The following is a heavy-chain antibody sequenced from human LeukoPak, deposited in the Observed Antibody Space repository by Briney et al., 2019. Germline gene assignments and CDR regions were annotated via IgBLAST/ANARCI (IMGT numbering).Heavy chain of an antibody. V-gene: IGHV3-64D*06. Sequence: GGSLRLSCSASGFTFSSSAMHWVRQAPGKGLEYVSAISSDDFDTYYADSVKGRFTISRDNSNNTLYLQMSSLRAEDTAVYYCVKDLGGYDILTGWDYWGQGTVVTVSS. D-gene: IGHD3-9*01. CDR3: VKDLGGYDILTGWDY. CDR2: ISSDDFDT. CDR1: GFTFSSSA. J-gene: IGHJ4*02.